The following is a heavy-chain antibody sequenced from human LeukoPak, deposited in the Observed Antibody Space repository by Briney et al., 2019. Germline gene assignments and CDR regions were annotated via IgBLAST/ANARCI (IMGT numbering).Heavy chain of an antibody. CDR2: ISSSSSYI. Sequence: GGSLRLSCAASGFTYSSYSMNWVRQAPGKGLEWVSSISSSSSYIYYADSVKGRFTISRDNAKNSLYLQMNSLRAEDTAVYYCARDYGDYPCYFDYWGPGTLVTVSS. CDR1: GFTYSSYS. V-gene: IGHV3-21*01. J-gene: IGHJ4*02. D-gene: IGHD4-17*01. CDR3: ARDYGDYPCYFDY.